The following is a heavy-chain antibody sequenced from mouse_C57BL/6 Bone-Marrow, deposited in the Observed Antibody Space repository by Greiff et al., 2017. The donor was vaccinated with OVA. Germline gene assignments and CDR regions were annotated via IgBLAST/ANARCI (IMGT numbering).Heavy chain of an antibody. CDR3: ARGWLRPRDAVDY. Sequence: EVKLVESGPELVKPGASVKITCKASGYSFTDYNMNWVKQSNGKSLEWIGVINPNYGTTSYNQKLNGKATLTVDQSTSTAYMQRNSLTSEDCAVYYCARGWLRPRDAVDYGGQGTAVTVSA. V-gene: IGHV1-39*01. CDR2: INPNYGTT. CDR1: GYSFTDYN. J-gene: IGHJ4*01. D-gene: IGHD2-2*01.